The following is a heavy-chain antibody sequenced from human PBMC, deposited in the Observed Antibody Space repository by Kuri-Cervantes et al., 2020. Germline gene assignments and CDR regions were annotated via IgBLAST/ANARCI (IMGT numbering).Heavy chain of an antibody. CDR3: ARHRSSSNWGYYMDV. CDR2: IYSSGST. Sequence: SETLSLTCTVSGGSLISSTFSWGWIRQPPGKGLEWIGNIYSSGSTYYSPSLQTRVTISVDTSKNQFSLKLSSVTAADTAVYYCARHRSSSNWGYYMDVWGKGTTVTVSS. V-gene: IGHV4-39*01. CDR1: GGSLISSTFS. D-gene: IGHD7-27*01. J-gene: IGHJ6*03.